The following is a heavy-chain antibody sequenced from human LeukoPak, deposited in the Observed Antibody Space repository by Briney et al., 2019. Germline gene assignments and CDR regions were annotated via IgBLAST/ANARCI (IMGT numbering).Heavy chain of an antibody. Sequence: ASVKVSCKASGYTFTSYDITWVRQANGQGLEWMGWMNPNSGNTGYAQKFQGRVTMTRNTSISTAYMELSSLRSEDTAVYDCARGGEGLFYFDYWGQGTLVTVSS. D-gene: IGHD3-16*01. V-gene: IGHV1-8*01. J-gene: IGHJ4*02. CDR2: MNPNSGNT. CDR1: GYTFTSYD. CDR3: ARGGEGLFYFDY.